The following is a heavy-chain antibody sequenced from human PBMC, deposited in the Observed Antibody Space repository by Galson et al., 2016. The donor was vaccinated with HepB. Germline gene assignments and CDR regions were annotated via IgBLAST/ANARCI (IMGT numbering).Heavy chain of an antibody. D-gene: IGHD1-26*01. CDR2: IFSIATT. Sequence: LSLTCSVSGVSLSHYHWNWIRQSPEKGLEWIGYIFSIATTNYNPSLQSRISISVDTSKNQFSLTLRSVTAADTAVYYCARDRPGAGAFDFWGQGVMVTVSS. J-gene: IGHJ3*01. CDR3: ARDRPGAGAFDF. V-gene: IGHV4-59*01. CDR1: GVSLSHYH.